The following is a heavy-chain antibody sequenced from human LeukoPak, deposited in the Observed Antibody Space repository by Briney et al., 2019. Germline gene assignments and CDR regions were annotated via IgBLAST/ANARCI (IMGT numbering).Heavy chain of an antibody. CDR1: GGSISSSNW. CDR2: IYHSGST. Sequence: SGTLSLTCAVSGGSISSSNWWSWVRQPPGKGLEWIGEIYHSGSTNYNASLKSRVTISVDKSKNQFSLKLTSVTAADTAVYYCAGDSMFAAFDIWGQGTMVTVSS. V-gene: IGHV4-4*02. J-gene: IGHJ3*02. CDR3: AGDSMFAAFDI. D-gene: IGHD3-10*02.